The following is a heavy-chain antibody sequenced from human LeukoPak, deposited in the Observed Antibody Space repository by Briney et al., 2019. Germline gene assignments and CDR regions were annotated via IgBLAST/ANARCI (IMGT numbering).Heavy chain of an antibody. V-gene: IGHV3-23*01. CDR2: ISSTGSGT. D-gene: IGHD6-19*01. J-gene: IGHJ4*02. CDR1: GFTFSSYA. CDR3: AKRDSSGWYSLDY. Sequence: GGSLRLSCAASGFTFSSYAMSWVRQAPGKGLEWVSSISSTGSGTYYADSVKGRFTIFRGNSKNTLYLRMNSLRAEDTAAYYCAKRDSSGWYSLDYWGQGTLVTVS.